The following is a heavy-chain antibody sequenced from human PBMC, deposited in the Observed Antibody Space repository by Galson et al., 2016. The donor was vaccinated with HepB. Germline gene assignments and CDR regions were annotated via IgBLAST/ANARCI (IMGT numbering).Heavy chain of an antibody. CDR3: VKDTDGVVVAATGGLGP. V-gene: IGHV3-9*01. CDR1: GFTFDDYA. J-gene: IGHJ5*02. Sequence: SLRLSCAASGFTFDDYAMHWVRQDPGTGLEWISGINFNSVIIGYAASVKGRFTISRDNAKNSLYLQMNALRAEDTALYYCVKDTDGVVVAATGGLGPWGQGTLVTVSS. D-gene: IGHD2-15*01. CDR2: INFNSVII.